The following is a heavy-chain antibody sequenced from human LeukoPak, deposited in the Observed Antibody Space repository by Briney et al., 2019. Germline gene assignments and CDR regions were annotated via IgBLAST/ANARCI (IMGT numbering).Heavy chain of an antibody. CDR1: GFTFSNAW. CDR2: INHSGST. Sequence: GSLRLSCVASGFTFSNAWMSWVRQAPGKGLEWVGEINHSGSTNYNPSLKSRVTISVDTSKNQFSLKLSSVTAADTAVYYCARHVVFVVVIAIRDYFDYWGQGTLVTVSS. J-gene: IGHJ4*02. CDR3: ARHVVFVVVIAIRDYFDY. V-gene: IGHV4-34*01. D-gene: IGHD2-21*01.